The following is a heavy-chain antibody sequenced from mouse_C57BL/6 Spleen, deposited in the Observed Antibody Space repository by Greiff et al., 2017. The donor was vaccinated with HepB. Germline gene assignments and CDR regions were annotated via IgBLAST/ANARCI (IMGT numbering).Heavy chain of an antibody. Sequence: QVQLKQSGAELVKPGASVKLSCKASGYTFTSYWMKWVKQRPGPGLEWIGEIDPSDSYTNYNQKFKGKATLTVDTSSSQAYMQLSSRTSEVAAVDYCAREGSNYPWFAYWGQGTLVTVSA. J-gene: IGHJ3*01. CDR3: AREGSNYPWFAY. V-gene: IGHV1-50*01. CDR1: GYTFTSYW. CDR2: IDPSDSYT. D-gene: IGHD2-5*01.